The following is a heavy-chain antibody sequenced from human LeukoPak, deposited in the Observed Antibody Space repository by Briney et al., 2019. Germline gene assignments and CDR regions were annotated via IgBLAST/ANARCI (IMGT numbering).Heavy chain of an antibody. V-gene: IGHV4-61*02. CDR1: GGSVTSGNYY. CDR3: AREPPGY. CDR2: IYTNGGA. Sequence: SETLSLTCTVSGGSVTSGNYYWNWIRQPAGKGLEWIGRIYTNGGASYNPSLKSRVTISIDASKIQFSLKLSSVTAADTAVYYCAREPPGYWGQGILVTVSS. J-gene: IGHJ4*02.